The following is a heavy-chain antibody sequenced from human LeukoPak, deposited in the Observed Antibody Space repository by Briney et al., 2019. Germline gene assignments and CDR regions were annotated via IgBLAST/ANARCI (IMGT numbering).Heavy chain of an antibody. CDR3: ASSDGKYFQH. CDR1: GYTFTGYY. CDR2: ISAYNGNT. Sequence: ASVKVSCKASGYTFTGYYMHWVRQAPGQGLEWMGWISAYNGNTNYAQKLQGRVTMTTDTYTSTAYMELRSLRSDDTAVYYCASSDGKYFQHWGQGTLVIVSS. D-gene: IGHD1-1*01. V-gene: IGHV1-18*04. J-gene: IGHJ1*01.